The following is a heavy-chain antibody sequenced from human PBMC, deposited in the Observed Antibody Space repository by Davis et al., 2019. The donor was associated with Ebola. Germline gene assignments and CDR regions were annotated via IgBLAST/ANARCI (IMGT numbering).Heavy chain of an antibody. CDR1: GFTFSGSA. J-gene: IGHJ4*02. CDR2: IRSKANSYAT. V-gene: IGHV3-73*01. CDR3: TTEGAAHTRDY. D-gene: IGHD6-6*01. Sequence: GGSLRLSCAASGFTFSGSAMHWVRQASGKGLEWVGRIRSKANSYATAYAASVKGRFTISRDDSKNMAYLQMNSLKTEDTAVYYCTTEGAAHTRDYWGQGTLVTVSS.